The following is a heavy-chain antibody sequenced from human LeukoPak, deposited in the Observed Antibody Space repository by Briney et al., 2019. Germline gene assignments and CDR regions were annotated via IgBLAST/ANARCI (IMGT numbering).Heavy chain of an antibody. CDR1: GFTFSSYG. CDR2: IRYDGSNK. CDR3: AKVLWFGELSDFDY. V-gene: IGHV3-30*02. D-gene: IGHD3-10*01. Sequence: GGSLRLSCAASGFTFSSYGMHWVRQAPGKGLEWVAFIRYDGSNKYYADSVKGRFTISRDNSKNTLYLQMNGLRAEDTAVYYCAKVLWFGELSDFDYWGQGTLVTVSS. J-gene: IGHJ4*02.